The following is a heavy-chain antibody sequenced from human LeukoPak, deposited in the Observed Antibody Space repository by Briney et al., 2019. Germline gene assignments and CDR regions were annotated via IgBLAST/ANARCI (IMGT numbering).Heavy chain of an antibody. D-gene: IGHD6-13*01. CDR3: ARDFSTLLVPSYFDY. V-gene: IGHV3-7*01. CDR2: IKQDGSEK. Sequence: GGSLRLSCAASGFTFSSYWMSWVRQAPGKGLEWVANIKQDGSEKYYVDSVKGRFTISRDNAKNSLYLQMNSLRAEDTAVYYCARDFSTLLVPSYFDYWGQGTLVTVS. J-gene: IGHJ4*02. CDR1: GFTFSSYW.